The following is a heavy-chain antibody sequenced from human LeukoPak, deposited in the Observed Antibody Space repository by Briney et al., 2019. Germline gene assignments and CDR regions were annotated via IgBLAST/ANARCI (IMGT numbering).Heavy chain of an antibody. CDR3: ARDREELGAFDI. CDR2: ISTYNDNT. D-gene: IGHD3-10*01. J-gene: IGHJ3*02. Sequence: ASVKVSCKASGYTFTSYGISWVRQAPGQGLEWMGWISTYNDNTNHAQKFQGRVTMTTDTSTSTAYMELRSLRSDDTAVYYCARDREELGAFDIWGQGTMVTVSS. CDR1: GYTFTSYG. V-gene: IGHV1-18*01.